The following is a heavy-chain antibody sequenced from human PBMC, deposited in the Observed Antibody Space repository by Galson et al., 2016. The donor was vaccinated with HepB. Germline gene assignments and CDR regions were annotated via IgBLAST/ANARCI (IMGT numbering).Heavy chain of an antibody. J-gene: IGHJ6*02. CDR2: TYYRSKWYT. D-gene: IGHD3-16*02. V-gene: IGHV6-1*01. CDR3: ARENPPPDDYVWGTYRYNYYYGIDV. Sequence: CAISGDSVSSSTSAWNWIRQSPPRGLEWLGRTYYRSKWYTDYAVSVKSRITINPDTSKNQFSLQLDSVTPEDTAVYYCARENPPPDDYVWGTYRYNYYYGIDVWGQGTTVTVSS. CDR1: GDSVSSSTSA.